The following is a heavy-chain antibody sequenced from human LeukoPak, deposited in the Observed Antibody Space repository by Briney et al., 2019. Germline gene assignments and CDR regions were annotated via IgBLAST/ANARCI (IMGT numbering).Heavy chain of an antibody. CDR1: GYPFTGYF. D-gene: IGHD3-22*01. V-gene: IGHV1-2*04. CDR2: INPNSGGT. CDR3: ARANYYDSIGDAFDI. Sequence: ASVKVSCKASGYPFTGYFIHWVRQAPGLGLEWMGCINPNSGGTNYAQKFQGWVTMTRDTSINTAYMELSSLKSDDTAVYYCARANYYDSIGDAFDIWGQGTMVTVS. J-gene: IGHJ3*02.